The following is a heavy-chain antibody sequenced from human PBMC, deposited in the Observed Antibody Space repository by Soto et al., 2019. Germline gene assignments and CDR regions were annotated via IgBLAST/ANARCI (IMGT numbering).Heavy chain of an antibody. CDR2: IYWDDST. D-gene: IGHD4-17*01. V-gene: IGHV2-5*02. CDR3: AHKGYGDYPLAY. CDR1: GFSLSTSGVG. J-gene: IGHJ4*02. Sequence: QITWKESGPALVKPTQTLTLTCTFSGFSLSTSGVGVGWIRQPPGKALECLAVIYWDDSTQYSPSLESRLTITKDTSKHQLVLTITNMDPVDTATYFCAHKGYGDYPLAYWGQGTLVTVSS.